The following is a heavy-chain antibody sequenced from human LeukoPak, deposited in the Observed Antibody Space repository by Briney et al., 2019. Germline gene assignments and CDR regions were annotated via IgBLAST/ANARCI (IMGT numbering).Heavy chain of an antibody. CDR2: IKQDGSEK. CDR1: GFTFSSYW. D-gene: IGHD3-10*01. J-gene: IGHJ6*03. V-gene: IGHV3-7*01. Sequence: SGGSLRLSCAASGFTFSSYWMSWVRQAPGKGLEWVANIKQDGSEKYYVDSVKGRFTISRDNAKNSLYLQMNSLRAEDTAVYYCARVQSITMVRGATDDYYYYMDVWGKGTTVTVSS. CDR3: ARVQSITMVRGATDDYYYYMDV.